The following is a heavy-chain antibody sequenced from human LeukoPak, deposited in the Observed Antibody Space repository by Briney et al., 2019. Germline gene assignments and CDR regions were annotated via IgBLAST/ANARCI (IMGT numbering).Heavy chain of an antibody. Sequence: SETLSLTCTVSGGSISSYYWSWIRQPAGKGLEWIGRIYTSGSTNYNPSLKSRVTMSVDTSKNQFSLNLGSVTAADTAVYYCARDPTGIAAALDAFDIWGQGTMVTVSS. CDR3: ARDPTGIAAALDAFDI. J-gene: IGHJ3*02. CDR2: IYTSGST. D-gene: IGHD6-13*01. CDR1: GGSISSYY. V-gene: IGHV4-4*07.